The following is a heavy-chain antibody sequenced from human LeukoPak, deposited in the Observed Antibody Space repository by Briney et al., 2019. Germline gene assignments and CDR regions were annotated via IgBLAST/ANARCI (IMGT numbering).Heavy chain of an antibody. Sequence: GGSLRLSRAASGFTFSSYSMNWVRQAPGKGLEWVSSISSSSSYIYYADSVKGRFTISRDNAKNSLYLQMNSLRAEDTAVYYCARDSGSYYLRFDYWGQGTLVTVSS. CDR2: ISSSSSYI. V-gene: IGHV3-21*01. D-gene: IGHD1-26*01. CDR1: GFTFSSYS. J-gene: IGHJ4*02. CDR3: ARDSGSYYLRFDY.